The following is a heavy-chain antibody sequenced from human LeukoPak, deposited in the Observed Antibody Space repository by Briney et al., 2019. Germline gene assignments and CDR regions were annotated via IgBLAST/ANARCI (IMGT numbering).Heavy chain of an antibody. D-gene: IGHD4-11*01. CDR3: ARDKSNSKYYYYYMDV. J-gene: IGHJ6*03. CDR1: GFTFSSYA. Sequence: GGSLRLSCAASGFTFSSYAMHWVRQAPGKGLEWVAVISYDGSNKYYADSVKGRFTISRDNSKNTLYLQMNSLRAEDTAVYYCARDKSNSKYYYYYMDVWGKGTTVTVSS. V-gene: IGHV3-30*04. CDR2: ISYDGSNK.